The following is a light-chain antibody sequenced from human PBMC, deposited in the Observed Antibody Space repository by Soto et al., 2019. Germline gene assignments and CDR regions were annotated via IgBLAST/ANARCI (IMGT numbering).Light chain of an antibody. Sequence: EIVLTQSPGTLSLSPGERVTLSCRASQTVTSSYLGWYQQKPGQAPRLLIYGASSRATGVPDRFSGSGSGTDFTVTISRLETEDFAVYYCQQYGGSPFTFGPGTKVDIK. V-gene: IGKV3-20*01. J-gene: IGKJ3*01. CDR3: QQYGGSPFT. CDR1: QTVTSSY. CDR2: GAS.